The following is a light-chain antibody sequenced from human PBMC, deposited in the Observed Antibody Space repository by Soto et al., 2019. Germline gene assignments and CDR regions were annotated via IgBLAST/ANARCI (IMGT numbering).Light chain of an antibody. J-gene: IGKJ2*01. Sequence: DVVMTQSPLSLPVTLGQPASISCRSSQSLVYRDGNTYLSWFQQRPGQSPRRLIYQVSNRDFGVPDRFSGSGSGTDFTMKISRVEAEDVAVYFCLQATPWPTFGQGTKLDI. CDR3: LQATPWPT. CDR2: QVS. V-gene: IGKV2-30*01. CDR1: QSLVYRDGNTY.